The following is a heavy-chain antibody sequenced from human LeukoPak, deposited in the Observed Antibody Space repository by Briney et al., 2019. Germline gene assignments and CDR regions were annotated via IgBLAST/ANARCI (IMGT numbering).Heavy chain of an antibody. CDR3: ARVMVMNFDP. CDR2: IDPSYSYT. V-gene: IGHV5-10-1*01. J-gene: IGHJ5*02. Sequence: GDSLKISCKSPRYNFTSYWITWERPMPGKGLELIVRIDPSYSYTNYSPSFHGPVTIPADKSIRPAYLQSSSLKSSHTDIYDFARVMVMNFDPWGQGTLVTVSS. CDR1: RYNFTSYW. D-gene: IGHD2-15*01.